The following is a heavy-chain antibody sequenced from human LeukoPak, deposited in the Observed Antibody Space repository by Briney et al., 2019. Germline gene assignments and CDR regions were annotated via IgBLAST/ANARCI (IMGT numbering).Heavy chain of an antibody. J-gene: IGHJ4*02. CDR3: ARHGRVGATQSYFDY. D-gene: IGHD1-26*01. CDR1: GDRFTDYW. V-gene: IGHV5-51*01. CDR2: IYPGDSDT. Sequence: ISCQGSGDRFTDYWIAGVRHLPRKGLEWMGIIYPGDSDTRYSPSFQGQVTISADTSISTAYLQWSSLKATDTAMYFCARHGRVGATQSYFDYWGQGTLVTVSS.